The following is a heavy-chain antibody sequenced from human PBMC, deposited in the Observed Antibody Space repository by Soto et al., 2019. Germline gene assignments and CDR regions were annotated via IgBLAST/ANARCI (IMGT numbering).Heavy chain of an antibody. CDR3: ARLEGLATISYYFDF. CDR2: IYYRGNA. Sequence: PSETLSLTCSVSDDSINSDKYYWGGIRQPPGKGLEWIGSIYYRGNAYYNPSLQTRVTISLEKSRSQFSLKLNSVTAADSAVYFCARLEGLATISYYFDFWGPGALVTVSS. V-gene: IGHV4-39*01. D-gene: IGHD3-9*01. CDR1: DDSINSDKYY. J-gene: IGHJ4*02.